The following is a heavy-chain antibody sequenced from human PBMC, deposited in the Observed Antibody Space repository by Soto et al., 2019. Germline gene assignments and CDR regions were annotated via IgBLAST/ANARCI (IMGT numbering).Heavy chain of an antibody. CDR2: ISSSGTYI. CDR1: GFTFNDYS. CDR3: VRAGHVFDVHYDGMDL. J-gene: IGHJ6*02. V-gene: IGHV3-21*01. D-gene: IGHD3-10*01. Sequence: PGGSLRLSCEASGFTFNDYSMDWVRQAPEKGLEWVSSISSSGTYIYYADSVKGRFAISRDNANNVMYLQMDTLRAEDTAVYYCVRAGHVFDVHYDGMDLWGQGTTVTVS.